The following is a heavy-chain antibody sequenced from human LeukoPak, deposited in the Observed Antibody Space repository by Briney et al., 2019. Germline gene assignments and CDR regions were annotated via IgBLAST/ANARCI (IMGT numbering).Heavy chain of an antibody. CDR1: GFTFSSYS. D-gene: IGHD3-22*01. J-gene: IGHJ6*02. CDR3: ARERRHYDSSGYYYYYYGMDV. Sequence: GGSLRLSCAASGFTFSSYSVNWVRQAPGKGLEWVSYITSSSSTIYYSDSVKGRFTISRDNAKNSLYLQMNSVRVEDTAVYYCARERRHYDSSGYYYYYYGMDVWGQGTTVTVSS. CDR2: ITSSSSTI. V-gene: IGHV3-48*01.